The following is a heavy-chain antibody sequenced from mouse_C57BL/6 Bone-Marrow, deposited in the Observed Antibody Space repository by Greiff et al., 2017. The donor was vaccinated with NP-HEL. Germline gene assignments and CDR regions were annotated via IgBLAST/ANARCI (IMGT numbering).Heavy chain of an antibody. Sequence: QVTLKVSGPGILQPSQTLSLTCSFSGFSLSTFGMGVGWIRQPSGKGLEWLAHIWWDDDKYYNPALKSRLTISKDTSKNQVFLKIANVDTAETATYYCARPNPFITTVVNFDYWGQGTTLTVSS. CDR3: ARPNPFITTVVNFDY. J-gene: IGHJ2*01. D-gene: IGHD1-1*01. V-gene: IGHV8-8*01. CDR2: IWWDDDK. CDR1: GFSLSTFGMG.